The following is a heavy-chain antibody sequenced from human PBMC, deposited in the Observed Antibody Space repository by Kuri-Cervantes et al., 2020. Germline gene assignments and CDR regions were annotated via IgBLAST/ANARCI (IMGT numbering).Heavy chain of an antibody. CDR1: GFSISSYG. CDR3: ARDPDSSGWYDY. D-gene: IGHD6-19*01. Sequence: TLSLTCAASGFSISSYGMHWVRQPPGKGLEGLAVISYDGSNNYYAYSVKGRFTISIDNSKNTLYLQMNSLSAEDTAVYYCARDPDSSGWYDYWGQGTLVTVSS. CDR2: ISYDGSNN. J-gene: IGHJ4*02. V-gene: IGHV3-30*03.